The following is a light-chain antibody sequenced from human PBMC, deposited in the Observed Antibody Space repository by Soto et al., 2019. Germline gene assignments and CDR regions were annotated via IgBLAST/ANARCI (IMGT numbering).Light chain of an antibody. V-gene: IGKV3-11*01. CDR2: DAS. CDR1: QSVSSN. CDR3: QQRSNWPRT. Sequence: EIVMTQSPATLSVSPGERATLSCRASQSVSSNLAWYQQKPGQAPRLLIYDASNRATGIPARFSGSGSGTDFTLTISSLEPEDFAVYCCQQRSNWPRTFGQGTKVDIK. J-gene: IGKJ1*01.